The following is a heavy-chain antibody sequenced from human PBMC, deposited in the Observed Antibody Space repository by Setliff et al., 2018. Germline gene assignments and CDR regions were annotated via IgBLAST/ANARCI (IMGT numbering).Heavy chain of an antibody. V-gene: IGHV3-30*04. Sequence: GGSLRLSCAASGFLYSNNAFHWVRQTPGKGLEWVAVISYDGTITHYVDSVKGRFSISRDNAKNSLYLRMNSLRAEDTAVYYCARVLDTTGYYYFDFWGQGTLVTVSS. CDR1: GFLYSNNA. D-gene: IGHD3-22*01. CDR3: ARVLDTTGYYYFDF. J-gene: IGHJ4*02. CDR2: ISYDGTIT.